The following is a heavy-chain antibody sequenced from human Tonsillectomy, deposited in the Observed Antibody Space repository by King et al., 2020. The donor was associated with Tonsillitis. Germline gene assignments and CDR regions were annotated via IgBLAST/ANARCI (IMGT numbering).Heavy chain of an antibody. Sequence: LQLQESGSGLVTPSQTLSLTCAVSGGSISSGGYSWSWIRQPPGKGLEWIGYIYHSGSTYYNPSLKSRVTISVDRSKNQFSLKLSSVTAADTAVYYCARDGGGYYDSSGYHIWGQGTLVTVSS. CDR3: ARDGGGYYDSSGYHI. D-gene: IGHD3-22*01. V-gene: IGHV4-30-2*01. CDR2: IYHSGST. J-gene: IGHJ4*02. CDR1: GGSISSGGYS.